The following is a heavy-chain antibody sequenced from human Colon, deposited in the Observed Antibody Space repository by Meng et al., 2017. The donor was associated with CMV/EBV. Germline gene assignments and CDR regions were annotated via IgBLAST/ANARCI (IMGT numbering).Heavy chain of an antibody. CDR2: ITGSGVHT. CDR3: AKGAEYSNFWTAPE. D-gene: IGHD3/OR15-3a*01. V-gene: IGHV3-23*01. J-gene: IGHJ4*02. CDR1: GFTFSNYA. Sequence: ETLSLTCAASGFTFSNYAMIWLRQAPGKGLEWVSGITGSGVHTYYADSVKGRFTISRDNSKNTLFLQVNALRAEDTAVYYCAKGAEYSNFWTAPEWGQGTLVTVSS.